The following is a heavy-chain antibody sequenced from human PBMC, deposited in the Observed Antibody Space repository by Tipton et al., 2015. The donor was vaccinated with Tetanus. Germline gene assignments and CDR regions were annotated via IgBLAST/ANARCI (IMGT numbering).Heavy chain of an antibody. Sequence: TLSLTCTVSGGSISSPSYYWGWIRQPPGKGLEWIGSVYYSGTTYYNPSLRNRLTVSRDTSKNQFSLNLKSVTAADTAVYYCVTNCGSVNYGLDVWGQGTTVTVSS. V-gene: IGHV4-39*01. CDR1: GGSISSPSYY. CDR2: VYYSGTT. D-gene: IGHD7-27*01. CDR3: VTNCGSVNYGLDV. J-gene: IGHJ6*02.